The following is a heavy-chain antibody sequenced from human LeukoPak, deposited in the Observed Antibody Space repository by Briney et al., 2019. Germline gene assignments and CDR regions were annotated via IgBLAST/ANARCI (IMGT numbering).Heavy chain of an antibody. CDR2: I. Sequence: GSLRLSCAASGFTFSSYAMSWVRQAPGKGPEWVSGIDSVKGRFTISRDISKNTLYVQMNSLRAEDAAVYYCAKDKGWGYSSYDYYGMDVWGQGTTVTVSS. V-gene: IGHV3-23*01. CDR3: AKDKGWGYSSYDYYGMDV. CDR1: GFTFSSYA. D-gene: IGHD1-26*01. J-gene: IGHJ6*02.